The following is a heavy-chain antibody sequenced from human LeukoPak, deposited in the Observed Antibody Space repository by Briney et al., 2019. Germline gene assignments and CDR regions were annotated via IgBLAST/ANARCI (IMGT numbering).Heavy chain of an antibody. CDR1: GFTFSSYA. J-gene: IGHJ4*02. D-gene: IGHD3-3*01. Sequence: GGSLRLSFAASGFTFSSYAMSWVRQAPGKGLEWVSAISGSGGSTYYADSVKGRFTISRDNSENTLYLQMNSLRAEDTAVYYCATCRNDFWSGYSALDYWGQGTLVTVSS. CDR2: ISGSGGST. CDR3: ATCRNDFWSGYSALDY. V-gene: IGHV3-23*01.